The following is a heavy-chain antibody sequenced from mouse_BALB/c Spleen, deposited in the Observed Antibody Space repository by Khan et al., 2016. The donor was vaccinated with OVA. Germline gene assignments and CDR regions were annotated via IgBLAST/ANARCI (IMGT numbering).Heavy chain of an antibody. CDR2: INPHVGDT. CDR3: ARVDRSDFDY. J-gene: IGHJ2*01. Sequence: VQLQQSGPELVKPGASVKISCKASGYSFTGYFMNWVMQSHGKSLEWIGRINPHVGDTLFNPTFKGKATLTVDESSSTAHMELRSLASEDSAVYYCARVDRSDFDYWGQGTTLTVSS. D-gene: IGHD1-1*01. CDR1: GYSFTGYF. V-gene: IGHV1-20*02.